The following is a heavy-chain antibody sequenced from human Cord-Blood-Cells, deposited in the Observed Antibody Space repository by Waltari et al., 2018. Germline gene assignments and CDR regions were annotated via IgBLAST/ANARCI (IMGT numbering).Heavy chain of an antibody. V-gene: IGHV4-39*01. CDR2: IYYSGST. CDR3: ARSRGYSYGDAFDI. D-gene: IGHD5-18*01. J-gene: IGHJ3*02. Sequence: QLQLQESGPGLVKPSETLSLTCTVSGGSISSSSYYWGWISQPPGKGLEWIGSIYYSGSTYYNPSLKSRVTISVDTSKNQFSLKLSSVTAADTAVYYCARSRGYSYGDAFDIWGQGTMVTVSS. CDR1: GGSISSSSYY.